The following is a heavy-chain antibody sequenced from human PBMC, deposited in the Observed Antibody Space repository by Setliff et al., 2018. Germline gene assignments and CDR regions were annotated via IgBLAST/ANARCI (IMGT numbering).Heavy chain of an antibody. D-gene: IGHD3-10*01. J-gene: IGHJ4*02. Sequence: PSETLSLTCAAYGGTFSDYYWTWIRQPPGKGLEWIGEINHRGSTNYNPALKSRIIMSVDTSKSQFSLKLSSVTAADTAVYYCAIHATYYYGSGNLPFDSWGQGTLVTVSS. CDR1: GGTFSDYY. CDR2: INHRGST. V-gene: IGHV4-34*08. CDR3: AIHATYYYGSGNLPFDS.